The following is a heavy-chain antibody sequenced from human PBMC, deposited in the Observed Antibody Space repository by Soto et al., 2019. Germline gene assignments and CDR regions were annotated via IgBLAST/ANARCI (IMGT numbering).Heavy chain of an antibody. V-gene: IGHV1-69*05. D-gene: IGHD2-15*01. CDR1: GGTFSSYA. J-gene: IGHJ3*02. CDR2: IIPIFGTA. CDR3: ASIVVVDLDAFDI. Sequence: SVKVSCKASGGTFSSYAISWVRQAPGQGLEWMGGIIPIFGTANYAQKFKGRVTITTDETTSTAYMELSSLRSEDTAVYYCASIVVVDLDAFDIWGQGTMVTVSS.